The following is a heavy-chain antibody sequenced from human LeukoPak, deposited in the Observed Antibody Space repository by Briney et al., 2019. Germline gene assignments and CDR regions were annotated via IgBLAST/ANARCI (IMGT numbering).Heavy chain of an antibody. Sequence: SETLSLTCSVSGGSSSRDYWSWIRQSPGKGLEWVGYIDYGGTTNYNPSLKSRVTISVDMSKTQLSLKLSSATAADTAVYYCASGMGSGYVFDYWGQGTLVTVSS. CDR1: GGSSSRDY. D-gene: IGHD3-22*01. CDR3: ASGMGSGYVFDY. CDR2: IDYGGTT. J-gene: IGHJ4*02. V-gene: IGHV4-59*01.